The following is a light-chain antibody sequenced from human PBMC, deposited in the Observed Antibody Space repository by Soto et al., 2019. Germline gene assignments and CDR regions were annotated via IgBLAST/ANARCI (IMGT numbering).Light chain of an antibody. CDR1: SSNIGAGHA. CDR3: QSYDPTLRTSL. J-gene: IGLJ2*01. V-gene: IGLV1-40*01. CDR2: SNN. Sequence: QSVLTQPPSVSGAPGQRVTISCTGSSSNIGAGHAIHWYQHLPGTAPKLLIHSNNNRPSGVPDRFSGSKSGTSASLAIGGRHADDEADYYCQSYDPTLRTSLFGGGTQLTV.